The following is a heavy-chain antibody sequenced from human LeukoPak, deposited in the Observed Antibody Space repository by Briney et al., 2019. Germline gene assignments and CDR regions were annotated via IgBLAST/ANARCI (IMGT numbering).Heavy chain of an antibody. D-gene: IGHD1-26*01. CDR1: GFTFSSYA. Sequence: PGGSLRLSCAASGFTFSSYAMTWVRQAPGKGLEWVSFISGSGDTTCYADSVKGRFTISRDSSKNTLYLQMNSLRAEDTAVYYCAKSRGESRGASNYWGQGTLVTVSS. J-gene: IGHJ4*02. CDR3: AKSRGESRGASNY. CDR2: ISGSGDTT. V-gene: IGHV3-23*01.